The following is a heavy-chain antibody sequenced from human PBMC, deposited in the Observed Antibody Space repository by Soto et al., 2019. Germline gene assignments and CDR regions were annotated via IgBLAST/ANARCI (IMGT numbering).Heavy chain of an antibody. CDR1: GRTFNINADF. CDR3: ARVSRWNYVGYYYGMDV. J-gene: IGHJ6*02. Sequence: PSATLSLTCTVSGRTFNINADFWYLAWIRQPPGKGLEWIGSIDNGGNTHYNAPPKSRVTISVDTSKNQFSLKLSSVTAADTAVYYCARVSRWNYVGYYYGMDVWGQGTTVTVSS. V-gene: IGHV4-39*07. D-gene: IGHD1-7*01. CDR2: IDNGGNT.